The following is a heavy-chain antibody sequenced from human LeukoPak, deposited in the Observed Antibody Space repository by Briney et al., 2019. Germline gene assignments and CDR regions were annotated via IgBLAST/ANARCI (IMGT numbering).Heavy chain of an antibody. CDR2: IIGGGGST. Sequence: GGTLRLSCAASGFTFSSHGMSWVRQAPGKGLEWVSGIIGGGGSTYYADSVKGRFTISGDNSRNTLFLQMNSLRAEDTAVYYCAKSRGSGLFDYWGQGTLVTVAS. CDR1: GFTFSSHG. J-gene: IGHJ4*02. V-gene: IGHV3-23*01. CDR3: AKSRGSGLFDY. D-gene: IGHD3-10*01.